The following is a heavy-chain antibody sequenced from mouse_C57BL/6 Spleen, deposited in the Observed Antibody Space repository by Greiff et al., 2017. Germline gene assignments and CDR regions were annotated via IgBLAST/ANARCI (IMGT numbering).Heavy chain of an antibody. Sequence: EVQLQQSGTVLAKPGASVKISCKTSGYTFTGYWMHWVKQRPGQGLEWIGAIYPGNSDTSYNQKFKGKAKLTAVTSASTAYMELSSLTNEDSAVYYGTRCDGYYVYYCDDWGKGTTLTVSS. V-gene: IGHV1-5*01. J-gene: IGHJ2*01. CDR3: TRCDGYYVYYCDD. CDR1: GYTFTGYW. CDR2: IYPGNSDT. D-gene: IGHD2-3*01.